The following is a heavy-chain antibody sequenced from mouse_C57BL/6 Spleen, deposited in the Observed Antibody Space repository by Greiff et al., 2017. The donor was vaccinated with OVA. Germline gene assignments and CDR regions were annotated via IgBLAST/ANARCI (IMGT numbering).Heavy chain of an antibody. Sequence: VQLQQPGAELVRPGSSVKLSCKASGYTFTSYWMDWVKQRTGQGLEWIGNIYTSDSETHYNQKFKDKATLTVDKSSSTAYMQLSSLTSEDSAVYYCARRATTLGFDYWGQGTTLTVSS. D-gene: IGHD1-1*01. V-gene: IGHV1-61*01. CDR2: IYTSDSET. J-gene: IGHJ2*01. CDR3: ARRATTLGFDY. CDR1: GYTFTSYW.